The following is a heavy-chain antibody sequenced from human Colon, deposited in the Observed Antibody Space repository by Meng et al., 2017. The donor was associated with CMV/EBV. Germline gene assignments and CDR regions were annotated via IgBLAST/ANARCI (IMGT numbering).Heavy chain of an antibody. CDR2: ISESGDST. CDR1: GFTFNTYG. J-gene: IGHJ4*02. D-gene: IGHD5-18*01. V-gene: IGHV3-23*01. Sequence: GESLKISCAASGFTFNTYGMSWVRQAPGKGLEWVSVISESGDSTYHADSVKGRFTISRDNSKSTLFLQMNSLRAEDTAVYYCAKDSGYKYLRYYSDYWGQGTLVTVSS. CDR3: AKDSGYKYLRYYSDY.